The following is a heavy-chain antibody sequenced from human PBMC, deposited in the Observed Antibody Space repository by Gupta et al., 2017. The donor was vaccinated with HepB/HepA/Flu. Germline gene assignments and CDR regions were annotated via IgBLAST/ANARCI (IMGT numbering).Heavy chain of an antibody. CDR3: AKGDSSGWHHGGYYYGMDV. CDR1: GVTFDDYA. V-gene: IGHV3-9*01. CDR2: ISWNSGSI. J-gene: IGHJ6*02. Sequence: EVQLLESGGGLVQPGRSLRLSCAASGVTFDDYAMHWVRQAPGKGLEWGSGISWNSGSIGYADSVKGRFTISRDNAKNSLYLQMNSLRAEDTALYYCAKGDSSGWHHGGYYYGMDVWGQGTTVTVSS. D-gene: IGHD6-19*01.